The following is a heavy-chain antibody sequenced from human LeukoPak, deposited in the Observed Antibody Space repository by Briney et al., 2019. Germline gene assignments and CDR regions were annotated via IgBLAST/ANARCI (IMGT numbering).Heavy chain of an antibody. CDR2: INPNSGGT. V-gene: IGHV1-2*02. Sequence: ASVKVSCKASGYTFTGYYMHWVRQAPGQGLEWMGWINPNSGGTNCAQKFQGRVTMTRDTSISTAYMELSRLRSDDTAVYYCARVGAALLKQQLAAYFDYWGQGTLVTVSS. CDR1: GYTFTGYY. J-gene: IGHJ4*02. D-gene: IGHD6-13*01. CDR3: ARVGAALLKQQLAAYFDY.